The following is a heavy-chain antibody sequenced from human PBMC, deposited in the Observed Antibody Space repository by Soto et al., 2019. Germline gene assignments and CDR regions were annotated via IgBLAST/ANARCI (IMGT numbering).Heavy chain of an antibody. Sequence: PGGSLRLSCAASGLTFSSYSMNWVRQAPGKGLEWVSSISSSSSYIYYADSVKGRFTISRDNAKNPQNRQMNSLRAEDTAGYYCARDIPDLWGRAYYYYYYGREVWAQGTTVTVS. CDR1: GLTFSSYS. CDR2: ISSSSSYI. CDR3: ARDIPDLWGRAYYYYYYGREV. V-gene: IGHV3-21*01. D-gene: IGHD3-16*01. J-gene: IGHJ6*02.